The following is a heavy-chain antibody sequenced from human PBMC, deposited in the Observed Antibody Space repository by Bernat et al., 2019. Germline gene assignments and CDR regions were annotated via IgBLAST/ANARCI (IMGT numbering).Heavy chain of an antibody. CDR1: GYTFTSYG. D-gene: IGHD6-13*01. CDR3: AREVRPTLAAGKWIYGMDV. CDR2: ISAYNGNT. V-gene: IGHV1-18*01. Sequence: QVQLVQSGAEVKKPGASVKVSCKASGYTFTSYGISWVRQAAGQGLERMGWISAYNGNTNYAQKPQGRVTMTTDTSTNTAYMELRSLRSDDTAVYYCAREVRPTLAAGKWIYGMDVWGQGTTATVSS. J-gene: IGHJ6*02.